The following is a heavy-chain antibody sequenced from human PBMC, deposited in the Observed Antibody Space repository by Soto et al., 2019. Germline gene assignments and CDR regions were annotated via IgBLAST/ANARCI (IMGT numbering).Heavy chain of an antibody. CDR3: ARDQPGIVVVPAPIYFDY. CDR1: GYTFTSYG. D-gene: IGHD2-2*01. V-gene: IGHV1-18*01. J-gene: IGHJ4*02. CDR2: ISAYNGNT. Sequence: QVQLVQSGAEVKKPGASVKVSCKASGYTFTSYGISWVRQAPGQGLEWMGWISAYNGNTNYAQKLQGRVTMTTDTSTSTAYMELRSLRSDDTAVYYCARDQPGIVVVPAPIYFDYWGQGTLVTVSS.